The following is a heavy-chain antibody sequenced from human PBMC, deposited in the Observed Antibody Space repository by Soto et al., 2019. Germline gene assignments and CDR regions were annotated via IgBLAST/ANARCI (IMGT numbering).Heavy chain of an antibody. J-gene: IGHJ6*02. D-gene: IGHD2-21*02. Sequence: QITLKESGPTLVKPKQTLTLTCSFSGFSLSNTGVGVGWIRHPPGKALEWLALIYWDDDKRYNPSLNSRLTITKDTSKNQVVLAMTNMDPVDTATYYCVQSRCGGDCLQSYSSHSYYGLDVWGQGTTVTVSS. V-gene: IGHV2-5*02. CDR2: IYWDDDK. CDR1: GFSLSNTGVG. CDR3: VQSRCGGDCLQSYSSHSYYGLDV.